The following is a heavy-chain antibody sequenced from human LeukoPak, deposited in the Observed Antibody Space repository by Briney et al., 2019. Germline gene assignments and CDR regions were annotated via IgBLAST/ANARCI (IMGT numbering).Heavy chain of an antibody. J-gene: IGHJ4*02. CDR1: GGSFSGYY. V-gene: IGHV4-34*01. CDR2: INHSGST. Sequence: SETLSLTCAVYGGSFSGYYWSWIRQPPGKGLEWIGEINHSGSTNYNPSLKSRVTISVDTSKNQFSLKLSSVTAADTAVYYCARVLSGYPTAYYFDYWGQATLDTVSS. CDR3: ARVLSGYPTAYYFDY. D-gene: IGHD3-9*01.